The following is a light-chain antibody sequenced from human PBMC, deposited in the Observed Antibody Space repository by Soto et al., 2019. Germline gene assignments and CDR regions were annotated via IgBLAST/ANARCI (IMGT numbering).Light chain of an antibody. CDR1: QSVSSN. Sequence: EIVMTQSPATLSVSPGERATLSCRASQSVSSNLVWYQQKPGQAPRLLIYGASTRATGIPVRFSGSGSGTEFTLTISSLQSEDFAAYYCQQYNNWPWTFGQGTKVDIK. J-gene: IGKJ1*01. CDR2: GAS. V-gene: IGKV3-15*01. CDR3: QQYNNWPWT.